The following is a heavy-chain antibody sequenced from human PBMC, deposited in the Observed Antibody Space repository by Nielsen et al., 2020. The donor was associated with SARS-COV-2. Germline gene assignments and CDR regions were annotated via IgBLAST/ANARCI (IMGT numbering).Heavy chain of an antibody. J-gene: IGHJ6*02. D-gene: IGHD6-13*01. CDR2: ISSSSSTI. Sequence: GESLKISCAASGFTFSSYSMNWVRQAPGKGLEWVSYISSSSSTIYYADSVKGRFTISRDNAKNSLYLQMNSLRAEDTAVYYCARVPDSSSWEDYGMDVWGQGTTVTVSS. CDR1: GFTFSSYS. V-gene: IGHV3-48*01. CDR3: ARVPDSSSWEDYGMDV.